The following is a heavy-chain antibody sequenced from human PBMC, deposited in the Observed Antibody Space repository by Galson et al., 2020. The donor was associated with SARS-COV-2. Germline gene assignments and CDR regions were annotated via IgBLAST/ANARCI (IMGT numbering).Heavy chain of an antibody. CDR2: IIPIFGTA. CDR1: GGTFSSYA. V-gene: IGHV1-69*05. CDR3: ARCGQQLVGSGYYYYMDV. D-gene: IGHD6-13*01. Sequence: ASVKVSCKASGGTFSSYAISWVRQAPGQGLEWMGGIIPIFGTANYAQKFQGRVTITTDESTSTAYMELSSLRSEDTAVYYCARCGQQLVGSGYYYYMDVWGKGTTVTVSS. J-gene: IGHJ6*03.